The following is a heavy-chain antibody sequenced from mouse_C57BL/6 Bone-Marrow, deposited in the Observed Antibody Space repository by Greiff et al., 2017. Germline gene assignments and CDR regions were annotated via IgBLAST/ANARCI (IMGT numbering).Heavy chain of an antibody. J-gene: IGHJ2*01. CDR3: ARGGMISYFDY. D-gene: IGHD2-4*01. V-gene: IGHV5-4*03. CDR2: ISDGGSYT. Sequence: EVMLVESGGGLVKPGGSLKLSCAASGFTFSSYAMSWVRQTPEKRLEWVATISDGGSYTYYPDNVKGRFTISRDNAKNNLYLQMSHLKSEDTAMYYCARGGMISYFDYWGQGTTLTVSS. CDR1: GFTFSSYA.